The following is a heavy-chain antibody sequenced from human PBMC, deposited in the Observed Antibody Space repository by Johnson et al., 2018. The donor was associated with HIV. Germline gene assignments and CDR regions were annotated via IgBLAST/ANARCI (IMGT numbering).Heavy chain of an antibody. CDR3: ARGPYCSSSGCYGSGTYSSAFDI. CDR2: IKQDGSEK. Sequence: VQLVESGGNLVQPGGSLRLSCAASGFTFSSYWMSWVRQAPGKGLEWVANIKQDGSEKYYVDSLKGRFTISRDNVKKSLYLQMNSLRAEDTALYYCARGPYCSSSGCYGSGTYSSAFDIWGQGTMVTVSS. V-gene: IGHV3-7*05. D-gene: IGHD2-2*01. CDR1: GFTFSSYW. J-gene: IGHJ3*02.